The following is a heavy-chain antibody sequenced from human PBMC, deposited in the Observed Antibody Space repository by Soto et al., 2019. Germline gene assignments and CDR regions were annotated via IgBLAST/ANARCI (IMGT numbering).Heavy chain of an antibody. V-gene: IGHV4-4*07. D-gene: IGHD3-22*01. CDR1: GGSISSYY. CDR2: IYTSGST. Sequence: PSETLSLTCTVSGGSISSYYWSWIRQPAGKGPEWIGRIYTSGSTNYNPSLKSRVTMSVDTSKNQFSLKLSSVTAADTAVYYCARDGLEGGYYDIFDYWGQGXLVTVYS. CDR3: ARDGLEGGYYDIFDY. J-gene: IGHJ4*02.